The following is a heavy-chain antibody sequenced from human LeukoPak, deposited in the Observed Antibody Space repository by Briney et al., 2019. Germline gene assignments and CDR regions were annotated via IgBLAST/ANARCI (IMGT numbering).Heavy chain of an antibody. D-gene: IGHD1-26*01. CDR1: GFTFSTYG. CDR3: ARGGLTIAEATTSWYLDY. J-gene: IGHJ4*02. CDR2: TWYDGSNK. Sequence: GGSLRLSCAASGFTFSTYGMHWVRQAQGKGLEWVALTWYDGSNKNYADSVKGRFTISRDNSKNTLYLQMNSLRGEDTAVYYCARGGLTIAEATTSWYLDYWGQGTLVTVSS. V-gene: IGHV3-33*01.